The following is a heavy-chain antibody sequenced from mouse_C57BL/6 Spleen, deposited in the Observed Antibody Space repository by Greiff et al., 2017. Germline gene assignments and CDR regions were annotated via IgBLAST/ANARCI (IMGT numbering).Heavy chain of an antibody. D-gene: IGHD2-4*01. J-gene: IGHJ2*01. V-gene: IGHV3-6*01. CDR1: GYSITSGYY. CDR3: ARVGLYDYDGDYFDY. Sequence: EVQLQESGPGLVKPSQSLSLTCSVTGYSITSGYYWNWIRQFPGNKLEWMGYISYDGSNNYNPSLKNRISITRDTSKNQFFLKLNSVTTEDTATYYCARVGLYDYDGDYFDYWGQGTTLTVSS. CDR2: ISYDGSN.